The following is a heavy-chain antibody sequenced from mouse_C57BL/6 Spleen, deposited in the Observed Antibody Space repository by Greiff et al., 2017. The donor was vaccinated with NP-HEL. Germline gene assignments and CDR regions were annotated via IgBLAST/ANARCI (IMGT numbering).Heavy chain of an antibody. V-gene: IGHV5-12*01. CDR1: GFTFSDYY. J-gene: IGHJ1*03. D-gene: IGHD1-1*01. CDR2: ISNGGGST. Sequence: EVKLMESGGGLVQPGGSLKLSCAASGFTFSDYYMYWVRQTPEKRLEWVAYISNGGGSTYYPDTVKGRFTISRDNAKNTLYLQMSRLKSEDTAMYYCARHGPGSSYWYFDVWGTGTTVTVSS. CDR3: ARHGPGSSYWYFDV.